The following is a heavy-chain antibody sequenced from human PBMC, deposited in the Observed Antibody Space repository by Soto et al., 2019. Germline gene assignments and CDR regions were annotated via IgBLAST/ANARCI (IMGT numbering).Heavy chain of an antibody. CDR2: INPSGST. D-gene: IGHD2-15*01. CDR3: AMRGRYSSGRTSCHYDFAS. CDR1: DGSLSDYF. Sequence: SETLSLTCAVNDGSLSDYFWSWIRQFPGKGLEWIGEINPSGSTRSNRSLTCRVTLSINTSKTEFSLRWSSGTASDMAVYYRAMRGRYSSGRTSCHYDFASRIQRTLVTVSS. J-gene: IGHJ4*02. V-gene: IGHV4-34*01.